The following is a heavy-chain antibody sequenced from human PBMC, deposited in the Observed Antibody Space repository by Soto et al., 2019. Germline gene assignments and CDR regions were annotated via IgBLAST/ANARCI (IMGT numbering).Heavy chain of an antibody. CDR3: ATSYDTGLDL. CDR1: GYPFIKYG. Sequence: QLQLVQSAAEVKKPGASVRVSCKAYGYPFIKYGISWIRQAPEQGLEWMGWIKVDSGYTNYAQKFQGRVTMTADTSSDTAFMELRSLRLDDTAVYFCATSYDTGLDLWGQGTRVSVSS. D-gene: IGHD3-9*01. CDR2: IKVDSGYT. V-gene: IGHV1-18*04. J-gene: IGHJ5*02.